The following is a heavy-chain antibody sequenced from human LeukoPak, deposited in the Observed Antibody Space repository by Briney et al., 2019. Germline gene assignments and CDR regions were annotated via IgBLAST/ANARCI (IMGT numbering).Heavy chain of an antibody. J-gene: IGHJ4*02. CDR2: ISGSGGST. CDR1: GLTFSSYA. Sequence: GGSLRFSCAASGLTFSSYAMSWVRQAPGKGLEWVSSISGSGGSTYYADSVKGRFTISRDNSKNTLYLQMNSLRAEDTAVYYCARDVAGYCSSTSCYTPFDYWGQGTLVTVSS. V-gene: IGHV3-23*01. D-gene: IGHD2-2*02. CDR3: ARDVAGYCSSTSCYTPFDY.